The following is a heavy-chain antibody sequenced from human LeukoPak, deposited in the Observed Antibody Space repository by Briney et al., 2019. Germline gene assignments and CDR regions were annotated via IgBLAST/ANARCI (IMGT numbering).Heavy chain of an antibody. D-gene: IGHD3-16*01. CDR1: GFTSSSYS. J-gene: IGHJ4*02. CDR2: IRTTNEGGTT. CDR3: ATGRGFYYEH. Sequence: PGGSLRLSCAASGFTSSSYSMNWIRQAPGKGLEWVGLIRTTNEGGTTDYAAPIKGRFTISRDDSRNMFHLQMNSLRTEDTAVYYCATGRGFYYEHWGQGTLVPVSS. V-gene: IGHV3-15*07.